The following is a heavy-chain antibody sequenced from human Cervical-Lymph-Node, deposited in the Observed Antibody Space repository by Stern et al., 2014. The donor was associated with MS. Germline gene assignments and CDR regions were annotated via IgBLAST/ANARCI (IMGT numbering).Heavy chain of an antibody. D-gene: IGHD6-13*01. V-gene: IGHV3-33*01. Sequence: QVQLVESGGGVVQPGRSLRLSCAASGFSFSRYAMHLVRQAPGQGLVWVALIWYDGSNPYYADSVTGRFTISRDNFKNTLYLQMNSLRAEDTAVYYCASAYSSSHYYFDYWGQGTLVTVSS. CDR1: GFSFSRYA. CDR2: IWYDGSNP. CDR3: ASAYSSSHYYFDY. J-gene: IGHJ4*02.